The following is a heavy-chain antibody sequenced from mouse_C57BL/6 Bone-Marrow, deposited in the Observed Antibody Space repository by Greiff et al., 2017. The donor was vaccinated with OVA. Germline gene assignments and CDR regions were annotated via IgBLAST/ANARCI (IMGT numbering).Heavy chain of an antibody. V-gene: IGHV1-50*01. CDR2: IDPSDSYT. Sequence: VQLQQPGAELVKPGASVKLSCKASGSTFTSYWMQWVKQRPGQGLEWIGEIDPSDSYTNYNQKFKGKATLTVDTSSSTAYMQLSSLTSEDSAVYYCARSGLTWGQGTTLTVSS. CDR3: ARSGLT. J-gene: IGHJ2*01. D-gene: IGHD3-1*01. CDR1: GSTFTSYW.